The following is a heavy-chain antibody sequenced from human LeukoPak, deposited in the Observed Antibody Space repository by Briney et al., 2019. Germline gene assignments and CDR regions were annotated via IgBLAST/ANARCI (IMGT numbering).Heavy chain of an antibody. CDR3: ARSDIVVVPALGGDAFDI. CDR1: GGTFSSYA. Sequence: ASVKVSCKASGGTFSSYAISWVRQAPGQGLEWMGGIIPIFGTANYAQKFQGRVTITADESTSTAYMELRSLRSEDTAVYYCARSDIVVVPALGGDAFDIWGQGTMVTVSS. CDR2: IIPIFGTA. D-gene: IGHD2-2*01. J-gene: IGHJ3*02. V-gene: IGHV1-69*13.